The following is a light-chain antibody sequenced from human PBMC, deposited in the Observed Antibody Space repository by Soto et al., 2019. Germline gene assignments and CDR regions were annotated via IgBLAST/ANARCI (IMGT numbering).Light chain of an antibody. J-gene: IGLJ1*01. CDR2: EVT. CDR1: SSDIGRYNF. V-gene: IGLV2-14*01. CDR3: SSYISNNTPYV. Sequence: HSALTQPASVSGSPGQSITISCTGTSSDIGRYNFVSWYQHHPGKAPKLMIYEVTNRPSGVSNRFSGSKSGNTASLTISGLQAGDEADYYCSSYISNNTPYVFVTGTKVTVL.